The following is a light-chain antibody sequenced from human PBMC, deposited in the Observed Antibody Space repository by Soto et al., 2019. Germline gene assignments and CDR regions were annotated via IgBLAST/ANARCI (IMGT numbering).Light chain of an antibody. Sequence: QAVLTQPPSVSGAPGQSVTVSCSGDSSSIGAGYAVSWYQHSPGTAPRLLIYGNRNRPSGVPERFSASKSGTSASLTIAGLQAEDEADYYCSSYTSTSTLYVVFGGGTKLTVL. CDR3: SSYTSTSTLYVV. J-gene: IGLJ2*01. V-gene: IGLV1-40*01. CDR1: SSSIGAGYA. CDR2: GNR.